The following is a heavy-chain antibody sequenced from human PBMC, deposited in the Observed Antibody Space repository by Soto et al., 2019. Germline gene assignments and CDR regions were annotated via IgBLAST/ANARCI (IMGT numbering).Heavy chain of an antibody. CDR1: GFRFSDHY. D-gene: IGHD3-16*01. J-gene: IGHJ4*02. V-gene: IGHV3-72*01. CDR3: VRDSALIPGTFDY. CDR2: IRNRVDSYTT. Sequence: GGSLRLSCATSGFRFSDHYMDWVRQAPGGGLEWVGRIRNRVDSYTTEYAASVRGRFTVSRDDSKNSVFLQMNSLRAEDTAVYYCVRDSALIPGTFDYWGRGTLVTVSS.